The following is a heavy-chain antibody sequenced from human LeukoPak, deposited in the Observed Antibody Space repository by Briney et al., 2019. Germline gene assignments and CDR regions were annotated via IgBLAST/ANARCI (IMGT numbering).Heavy chain of an antibody. Sequence: GGSLRLSCAASGFTFSSYSMNWVRQAPGKGLEWVSSISSSSSYIYYADSVKGRFTISRDNAKHSLYLQMNSLRAEDTAVYYCAREGSSSEIPDYWGQGTLVAVSS. J-gene: IGHJ4*02. CDR2: ISSSSSYI. V-gene: IGHV3-21*01. CDR1: GFTFSSYS. CDR3: AREGSSSEIPDY. D-gene: IGHD6-6*01.